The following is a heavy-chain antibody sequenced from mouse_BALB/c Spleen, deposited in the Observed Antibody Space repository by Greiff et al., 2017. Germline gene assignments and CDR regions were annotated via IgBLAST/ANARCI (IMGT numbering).Heavy chain of an antibody. D-gene: IGHD1-1*01. V-gene: IGHV5-17*02. CDR3: ARGPGSSYSTLYYAMDY. CDR1: GFTFSSFG. Sequence: EVMLVESGGGLVQPGGSRKLSCAASGFTFSSFGMHWVRQAPEKGLEWVAYISSGSSTIYYADTVKGRFTISRDNRKNTLFLQMTSLRSEDTAMYYCARGPGSSYSTLYYAMDYWGQGTSVTVSS. J-gene: IGHJ4*01. CDR2: ISSGSSTI.